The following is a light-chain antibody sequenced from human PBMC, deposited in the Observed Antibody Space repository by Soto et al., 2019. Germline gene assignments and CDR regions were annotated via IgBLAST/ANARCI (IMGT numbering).Light chain of an antibody. CDR1: SGHSSYI. J-gene: IGLJ3*02. Sequence: QPVLTQSSSASASLGSSVKLTCTLSSGHSSYIIAWHQQQPGKAPRYLMKLEGSGSYNKGSGVPDRFSGSSSGADRYRTISNLQFEDEADYYCETWDSDTHTVFCRETKVTLL. CDR2: LEGSGSY. CDR3: ETWDSDTHTV. V-gene: IGLV4-60*02.